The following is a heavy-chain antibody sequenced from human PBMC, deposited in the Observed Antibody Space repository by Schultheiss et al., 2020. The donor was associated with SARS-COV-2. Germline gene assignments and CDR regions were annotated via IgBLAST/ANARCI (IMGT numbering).Heavy chain of an antibody. CDR3: ARDRYYDFWSGYYSDYYYGMDV. D-gene: IGHD3-3*01. J-gene: IGHJ6*02. Sequence: SQTLSLTCAVYGGSFRGYYWSWIRQPPGKGLEWIGYIYYSGSTNYNPSLKSRVTISVDTSKNQFSLKLSSVTAADTAVYYCARDRYYDFWSGYYSDYYYGMDVWGQGTTGTVSS. CDR2: IYYSGST. V-gene: IGHV4-59*08. CDR1: GGSFRGYY.